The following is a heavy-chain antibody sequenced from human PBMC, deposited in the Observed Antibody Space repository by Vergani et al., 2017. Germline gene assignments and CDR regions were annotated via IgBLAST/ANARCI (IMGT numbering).Heavy chain of an antibody. CDR3: AGGPNLRYCSSTRCYLGNYMDV. Sequence: QVQLVQSGAEVKKPGASVKVSCRASGYTFTSYDINWVRQATGQGLEWMGWMNPNSVNTGYAQKFQGRVTMTRNTSINTAYMELSSLRSEDTAVYYCAGGPNLRYCSSTRCYLGNYMDVWGKGTTVTVSS. CDR2: MNPNSVNT. D-gene: IGHD2-2*01. V-gene: IGHV1-8*01. J-gene: IGHJ6*03. CDR1: GYTFTSYD.